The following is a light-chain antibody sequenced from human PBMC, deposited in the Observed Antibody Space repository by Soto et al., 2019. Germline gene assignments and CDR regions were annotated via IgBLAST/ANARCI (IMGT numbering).Light chain of an antibody. CDR3: QQRTNWPRSFT. CDR1: QSVSSY. CDR2: DTS. J-gene: IGKJ3*01. V-gene: IGKV3-11*01. Sequence: EIVLTQSPATLSLARGERATLSCRASQSVSSYLAWYQQKPGQAPMLLIYDTSKRATGIPARFSGSGSGTDFTVTISSLEPEDCAVYYCQQRTNWPRSFTFGPGTKVDIK.